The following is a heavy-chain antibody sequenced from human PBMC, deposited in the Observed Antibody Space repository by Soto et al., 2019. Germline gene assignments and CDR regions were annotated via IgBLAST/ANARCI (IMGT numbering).Heavy chain of an antibody. CDR1: GFAFSSHW. Sequence: GSLRLSCSASGFAFSSHWMTWVRQAPGKGLEWVANIKEDGSEIFYADSMKGRFTASRDNARNSLSLDLSGLGAEDTALYYCARVDFWSGFWGLDYWGQGTLVTVSS. CDR3: ARVDFWSGFWGLDY. CDR2: IKEDGSEI. V-gene: IGHV3-7*01. J-gene: IGHJ4*02. D-gene: IGHD3-3*01.